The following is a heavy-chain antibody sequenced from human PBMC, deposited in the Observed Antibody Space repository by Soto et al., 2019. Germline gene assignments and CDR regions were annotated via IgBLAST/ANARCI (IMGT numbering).Heavy chain of an antibody. D-gene: IGHD5-18*01. V-gene: IGHV3-33*01. CDR1: GFTFSSYG. J-gene: IGHJ4*02. Sequence: QVQLVESGGGVVQPGRSLRLSCAASGFTFSSYGMHWVRQAPGKGLEWVAVIWLDGSNKYYAATVKGRFTISRDNSKNALYLQMTSLRAEDTAVYYCARGLWSVDYWGQGNLVSVSS. CDR3: ARGLWSVDY. CDR2: IWLDGSNK.